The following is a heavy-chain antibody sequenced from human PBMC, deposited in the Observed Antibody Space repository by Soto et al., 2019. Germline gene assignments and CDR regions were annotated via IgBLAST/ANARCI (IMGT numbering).Heavy chain of an antibody. J-gene: IGHJ4*02. D-gene: IGHD1-26*01. CDR1: GFTFSSYE. Sequence: PGGSLRLSCAASGFTFSSYEMNWVRQAPGKGLEWVSYISSSGSTIYYADSVKGRFTISRDNAKNSLYLQMNSLRAEDTAVYYCARGLEWEPPFDYWGQGTLVTVSS. V-gene: IGHV3-48*03. CDR2: ISSSGSTI. CDR3: ARGLEWEPPFDY.